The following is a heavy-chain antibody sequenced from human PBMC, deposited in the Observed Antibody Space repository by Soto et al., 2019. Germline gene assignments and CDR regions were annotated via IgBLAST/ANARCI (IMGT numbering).Heavy chain of an antibody. J-gene: IGHJ6*02. CDR2: INHSGST. V-gene: IGHV4-34*01. CDR1: GGSFSGYY. D-gene: IGHD3-3*01. Sequence: ETLSLTCAVYGGSFSGYYWSWIRQPPGKGLEWIGEINHSGSTNYNPSLKSRVTISVDTSKNQFSLKLSSVTAADTAVYYCARGYYDFWSGYYYYYGMDVWGQVTTV. CDR3: ARGYYDFWSGYYYYYGMDV.